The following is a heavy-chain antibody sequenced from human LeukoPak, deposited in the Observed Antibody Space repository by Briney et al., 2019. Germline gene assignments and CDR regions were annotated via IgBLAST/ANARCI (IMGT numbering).Heavy chain of an antibody. CDR2: IYYSGST. CDR1: GGSISSGDYY. D-gene: IGHD4-23*01. J-gene: IGHJ4*02. V-gene: IGHV4-30-4*01. Sequence: PSETLSLTCTVSGGSISSGDYYWSWIRQPPGKGLEWIGYIYYSGSTYYNPSLKSRVTISVDTSKNQFSLKLSSVTAADTAVYYCARLASTVALDYWGQGTLVTVSS. CDR3: ARLASTVALDY.